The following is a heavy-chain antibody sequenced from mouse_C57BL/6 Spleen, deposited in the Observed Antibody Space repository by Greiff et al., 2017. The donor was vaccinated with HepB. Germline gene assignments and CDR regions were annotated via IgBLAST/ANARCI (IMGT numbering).Heavy chain of an antibody. CDR1: GFNIKDDY. CDR2: IDPENGDT. J-gene: IGHJ2*01. CDR3: TIYYYGSSSYYFDY. V-gene: IGHV14-4*01. D-gene: IGHD1-1*01. Sequence: VQLKESGAELVRPGASVKLSCTASGFNIKDDYMHWVKQRPEQGLEWIGWIDPENGDTEYASKFQGKATITADTSSNTAYLQLSSLTSEDTAVYYCTIYYYGSSSYYFDYWGQGTTLTVSS.